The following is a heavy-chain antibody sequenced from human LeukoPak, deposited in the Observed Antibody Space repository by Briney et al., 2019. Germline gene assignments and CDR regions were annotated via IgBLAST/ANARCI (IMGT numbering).Heavy chain of an antibody. CDR3: ARSGPRYDAFDI. Sequence: SETLSLTCTVSGGSVSSGSYYWSWIRQPPGKGLEWIGYIYYSGSTYYNPSLKSRVTISVDTSKNQFSLKLSSVTAADTAVYYCARSGPRYDAFDIWGQGTMVTVSS. CDR2: IYYSGST. CDR1: GGSVSSGSYY. V-gene: IGHV4-31*03. D-gene: IGHD1-26*01. J-gene: IGHJ3*02.